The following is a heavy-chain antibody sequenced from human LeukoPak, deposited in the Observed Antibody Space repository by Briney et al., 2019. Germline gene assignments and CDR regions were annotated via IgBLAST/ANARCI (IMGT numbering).Heavy chain of an antibody. Sequence: GGSLRLSCATSGFTFSTYDFHWVRQTTGKGLEWVSATGTAGNTWYSGSVKGRFTISRENAKSSMYLQMNSLRVGDTAVYYCARQNRNGFDYWGQGTLVTVSS. CDR2: TGTAGNT. CDR1: GFTFSTYD. J-gene: IGHJ4*02. D-gene: IGHD2-8*01. CDR3: ARQNRNGFDY. V-gene: IGHV3-13*01.